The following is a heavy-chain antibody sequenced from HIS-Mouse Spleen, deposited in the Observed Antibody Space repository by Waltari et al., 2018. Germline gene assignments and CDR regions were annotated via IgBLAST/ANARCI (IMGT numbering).Heavy chain of an antibody. D-gene: IGHD2-21*02. CDR2: IYYSGST. J-gene: IGHJ5*02. Sequence: QLQLQESGPGLVKPSETLSLTCTVSGGSISSSSYYWGWIRQPPGKGLEWIGSIYYSGSTSYNPSLKGRVTISVDTSKSQFSRKLSSVTAAETAVYYCARKRTASGWFDPWGQGTLVTVSS. CDR3: ARKRTASGWFDP. V-gene: IGHV4-39*01. CDR1: GGSISSSSYY.